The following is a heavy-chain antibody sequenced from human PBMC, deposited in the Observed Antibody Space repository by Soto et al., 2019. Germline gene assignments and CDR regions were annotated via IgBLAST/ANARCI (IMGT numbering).Heavy chain of an antibody. Sequence: EVQLVESGGGLVQPGGSLRLSCAASGFTFSRYWMHWVRQAPGKGLVWVSRINSDGSSTSYADSVKGRFTISRDNAKNALQLQMNSLRAEDTAVYYCAGRYNSNWSYWGQGTLVTVSS. J-gene: IGHJ4*02. CDR2: INSDGSST. D-gene: IGHD6-13*01. CDR1: GFTFSRYW. V-gene: IGHV3-74*01. CDR3: AGRYNSNWSY.